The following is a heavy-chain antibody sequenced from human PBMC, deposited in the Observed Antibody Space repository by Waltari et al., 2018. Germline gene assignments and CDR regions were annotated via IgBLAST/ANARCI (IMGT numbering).Heavy chain of an antibody. D-gene: IGHD3-10*01. V-gene: IGHV5-51*07. CDR1: GYSFTSYW. J-gene: IGHJ5*02. Sequence: EVQLVQSGAEVKKPGESLKISCKGSGYSFTSYWIGWVHQRPGKGLEWMGIIYPGDADTRYSPSFQGQVTISADKSISTAYLQWSSLKASDTAVYYCARAESLWFGEGGWFDPWGQGTLVTVSS. CDR3: ARAESLWFGEGGWFDP. CDR2: IYPGDADT.